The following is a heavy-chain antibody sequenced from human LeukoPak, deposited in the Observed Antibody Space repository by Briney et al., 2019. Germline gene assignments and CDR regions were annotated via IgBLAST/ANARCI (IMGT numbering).Heavy chain of an antibody. Sequence: GSLRLSCAASGFTLSSYTMYWVRQAPGRGLVWVARFTSDGNSMTYADFVKGRFTVSRDIAKNTLYLQMNSLRAEDTAVYYCARAQVGTPTDCWGQGTLVTVSS. CDR3: ARAQVGTPTDC. CDR2: FTSDGNSM. D-gene: IGHD1-26*01. J-gene: IGHJ4*02. CDR1: GFTLSSYT. V-gene: IGHV3-74*01.